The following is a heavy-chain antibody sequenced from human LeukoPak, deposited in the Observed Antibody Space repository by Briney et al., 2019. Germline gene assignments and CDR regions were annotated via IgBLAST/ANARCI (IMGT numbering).Heavy chain of an antibody. J-gene: IGHJ4*02. Sequence: SETPSLTCTVSGGSISSYYWSWIRQPPGKGLEWIGYIYYSGSTNYNPSLKSRVTISVDTSKNQFSLKLSSVTAADTAVYYCARQAGDCSGGSCNDYWGQGTLVTVSS. CDR3: ARQAGDCSGGSCNDY. D-gene: IGHD2-15*01. CDR1: GGSISSYY. V-gene: IGHV4-59*08. CDR2: IYYSGST.